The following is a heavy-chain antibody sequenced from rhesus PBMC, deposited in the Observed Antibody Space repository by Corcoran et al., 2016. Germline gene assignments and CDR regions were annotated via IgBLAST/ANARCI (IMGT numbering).Heavy chain of an antibody. D-gene: IGHD4-23*01. J-gene: IGHJ2*01. V-gene: IGHV4-80*01. CDR3: ARDPYSNYDSWYFDL. CDR2: INGNSGST. Sequence: QVQLQESGPGLVKPSETLSLTCAVSVASISSYWWNWIRQPPGNGLEWIGEINGNSGSTNNNPSLKSRVTISKDASKNQFSLKLSSVTAADTAVYYCARDPYSNYDSWYFDLWGPGTPITISS. CDR1: VASISSYW.